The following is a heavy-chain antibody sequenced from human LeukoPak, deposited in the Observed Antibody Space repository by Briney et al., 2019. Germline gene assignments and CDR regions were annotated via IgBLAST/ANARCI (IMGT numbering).Heavy chain of an antibody. Sequence: GGSLRLSCAASGFTFSDYYMSWIRQAPGKGLEWVSYISSSGSTIYYADSVKGRFTISRDNAKNSLYLQMNSLRAEDTAVYYCAKFHSSSWPEREFDYWGQGTLVTVSS. CDR2: ISSSGSTI. D-gene: IGHD6-13*01. CDR3: AKFHSSSWPEREFDY. J-gene: IGHJ4*02. V-gene: IGHV3-11*04. CDR1: GFTFSDYY.